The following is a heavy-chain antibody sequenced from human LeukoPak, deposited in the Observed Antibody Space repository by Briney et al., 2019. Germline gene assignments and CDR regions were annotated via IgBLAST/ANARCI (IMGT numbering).Heavy chain of an antibody. Sequence: GGSLRLSCAASGFTFSSYWMDWVRQAPGKGLEWVANIKQDGSEKNYVDSVKGRFIISRDNAKNSLYLQMNTLRADDTAVYYCARDGFGTGSNWGQGTLVTVSS. J-gene: IGHJ4*02. CDR3: ARDGFGTGSN. CDR2: IKQDGSEK. CDR1: GFTFSSYW. V-gene: IGHV3-7*03. D-gene: IGHD3-16*01.